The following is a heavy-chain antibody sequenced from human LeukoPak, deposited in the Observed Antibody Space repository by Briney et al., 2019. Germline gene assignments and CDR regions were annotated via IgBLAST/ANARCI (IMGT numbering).Heavy chain of an antibody. CDR1: GYTFTSYG. V-gene: IGHV1-2*02. Sequence: ASVKVSCKASGYTFTSYGISWVRQAPGQGLEWMGWINPNTGSTSYALKFLGRVTMTRDTSISTTYMELSSLRSDDTAVYYCATYYLTLGYNVDYFDYWGQGTLVTVSS. J-gene: IGHJ4*02. CDR2: INPNTGST. D-gene: IGHD5-24*01. CDR3: ATYYLTLGYNVDYFDY.